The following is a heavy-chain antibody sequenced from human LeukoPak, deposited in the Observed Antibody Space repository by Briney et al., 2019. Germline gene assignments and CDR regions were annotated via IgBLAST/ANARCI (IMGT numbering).Heavy chain of an antibody. CDR3: ASSSWSSEYFHY. V-gene: IGHV3-66*01. CDR2: FYSGGST. D-gene: IGHD6-13*01. CDR1: GFTVSDNY. Sequence: GGSLRLSCAPSGFTVSDNYMAWVRQAPGKGLEWVSVFYSGGSTRYADSVKGRFTISRDNSKNTLYLQLNSLRAEDTAVYFCASSSWSSEYFHYWGQGTLVTVSS. J-gene: IGHJ1*01.